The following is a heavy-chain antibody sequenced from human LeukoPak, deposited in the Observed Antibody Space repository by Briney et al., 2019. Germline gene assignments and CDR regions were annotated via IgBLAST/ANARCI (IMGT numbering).Heavy chain of an antibody. CDR1: GFDISSSA. V-gene: IGHV3-30*03. CDR2: ISYDGEIK. D-gene: IGHD4-17*01. Sequence: GRSLRLSCAASGFDISSSAMHWVRQAPGKGLEWVAVISYDGEIKYFADSVKSRFAMSRDNSNNTIFLEMNTLRPDDTGVYFCATPHYGGYYDMFDSWGPGTQVIVSS. J-gene: IGHJ4*02. CDR3: ATPHYGGYYDMFDS.